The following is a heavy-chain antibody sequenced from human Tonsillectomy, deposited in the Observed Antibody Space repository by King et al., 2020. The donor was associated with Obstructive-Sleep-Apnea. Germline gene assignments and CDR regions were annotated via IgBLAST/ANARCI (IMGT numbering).Heavy chain of an antibody. CDR2: ISWNSGSI. V-gene: IGHV3-9*01. CDR1: GFTFDDYA. J-gene: IGHJ4*02. D-gene: IGHD6-19*01. CDR3: AKDGTMAGSWSFDY. Sequence: QLVESGGGLVQPGRSLRLSCAASGFTFDDYAMHWVRQAPGKGLEWVSGISWNSGSIGYADSVKGRFTISRDNAKNSLYLQMNSLRTEDTAFYYCAKDGTMAGSWSFDYWGQGTLVTVS.